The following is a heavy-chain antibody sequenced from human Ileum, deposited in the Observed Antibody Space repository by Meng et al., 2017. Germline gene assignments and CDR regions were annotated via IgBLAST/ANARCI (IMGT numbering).Heavy chain of an antibody. D-gene: IGHD2-21*01. V-gene: IGHV4-31*09. Sequence: QVQLEGAGPGLVKPSQTLSLTCTVSGGSISSGGYYWSWIRQPPGKGLEWIGEIHHGGGTNYNPSLKSRVTISVDKSSNQYTLRLTSVTAADTAMYYYARNGAYSADPWGQGTLVTVSS. CDR2: IHHGGGT. J-gene: IGHJ5*02. CDR3: ARNGAYSADP. CDR1: GGSISSGGYY.